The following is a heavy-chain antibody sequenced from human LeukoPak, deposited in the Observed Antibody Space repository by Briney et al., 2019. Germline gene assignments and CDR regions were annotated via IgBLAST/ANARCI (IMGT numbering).Heavy chain of an antibody. CDR3: ARETPYSSSWTDLDY. J-gene: IGHJ4*02. V-gene: IGHV3-48*01. Sequence: LGGSLRLSCAASGFTFSNYNMHWVRQAPGKGLEWVSYITLSSSTIYYADSVKGRFTISRDNAKKSLYLQMNSLRAEDTAVYYCARETPYSSSWTDLDYWGQGTLVTVSS. D-gene: IGHD6-13*01. CDR1: GFTFSNYN. CDR2: ITLSSSTI.